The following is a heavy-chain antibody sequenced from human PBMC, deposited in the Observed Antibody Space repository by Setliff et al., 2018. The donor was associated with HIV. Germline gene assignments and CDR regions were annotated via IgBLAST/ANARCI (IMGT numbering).Heavy chain of an antibody. CDR2: IYTSGST. CDR1: GGSISSHY. Sequence: SETLSLTCTVSGGSISSHYWSWIRQPPGKGLEWIGHIYTSGSTNYNPSLKSRVTMSVGTSKNQFSLKLSSVTAADTAVYYCIIAYSSGWLAPMGFDSWGQGTLVTVSS. D-gene: IGHD6-19*01. CDR3: IIAYSSGWLAPMGFDS. V-gene: IGHV4-4*08. J-gene: IGHJ4*02.